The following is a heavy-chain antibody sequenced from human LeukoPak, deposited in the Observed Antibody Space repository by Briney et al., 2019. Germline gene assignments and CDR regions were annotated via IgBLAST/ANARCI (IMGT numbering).Heavy chain of an antibody. CDR3: ARYGSGSSRYYYYYMDV. V-gene: IGHV4-4*07. J-gene: IGHJ6*03. CDR1: GGSISSYY. D-gene: IGHD3-10*01. Sequence: ASETLSLTCTVSGGSISSYYWSWIRQPPGKGLEWIGRIYTSGSTNYNPSLKSRVTMSVDTSKNQFSLKLSSVTSADTAVYYCARYGSGSSRYYYYYMDVWGKGTTVTISS. CDR2: IYTSGST.